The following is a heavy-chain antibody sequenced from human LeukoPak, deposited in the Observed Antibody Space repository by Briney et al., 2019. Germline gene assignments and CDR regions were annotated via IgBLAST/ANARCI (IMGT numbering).Heavy chain of an antibody. CDR2: IKEDGSDK. V-gene: IGHV3-7*01. Sequence: PGGSLRLSCAASGFTFSNYWMSWVRQAPGKGLEWVANIKEDGSDKDYVDSVKGRFAISRDNAKNSFYLQMNSLRAEDTAVYYCAREDGDYDFDLWGRGTLVTVSS. D-gene: IGHD4-17*01. J-gene: IGHJ2*01. CDR1: GFTFSNYW. CDR3: AREDGDYDFDL.